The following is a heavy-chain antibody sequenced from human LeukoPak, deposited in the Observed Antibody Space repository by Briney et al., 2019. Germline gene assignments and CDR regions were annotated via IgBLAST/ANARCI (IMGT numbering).Heavy chain of an antibody. D-gene: IGHD1-26*01. CDR2: ISGSGGST. J-gene: IGHJ4*02. Sequence: GGSLRLSCAASGFTFSSYAMSWVRQAPGKGLEWVSAISGSGGSTYYADSVKGRFTISRDNSKNTLYLQMNSLRAEDAAVYYCAKGPDVGWEYYFDYWGQGTLVTVSS. CDR3: AKGPDVGWEYYFDY. CDR1: GFTFSSYA. V-gene: IGHV3-23*01.